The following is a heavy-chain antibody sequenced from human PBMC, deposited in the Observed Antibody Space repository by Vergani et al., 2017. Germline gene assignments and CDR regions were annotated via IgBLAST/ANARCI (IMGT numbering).Heavy chain of an antibody. CDR2: INHSGST. CDR3: ARVVTGYCSSTSCYTGDWFDA. CDR1: GGSFSGYY. V-gene: IGHV4-34*01. J-gene: IGHJ5*02. D-gene: IGHD2-2*02. Sequence: QVQLQQWGAGLLKPSETLSLTCAVYGGSFSGYYWSWIRQPPGKGLEWIGEINHSGSTNYNPSLKSRVTISVDTSKNQFSLKLSSVTAADTAVYYCARVVTGYCSSTSCYTGDWFDAWGQGTLVTVSS.